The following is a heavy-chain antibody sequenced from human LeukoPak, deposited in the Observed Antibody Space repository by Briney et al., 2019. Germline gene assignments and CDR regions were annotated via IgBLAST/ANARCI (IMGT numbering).Heavy chain of an antibody. D-gene: IGHD2-15*01. Sequence: PSQTLSLTCTVSGGSISSYCWSWIRQPPGKGLEWIGYIYTSGSTNYNPSLKSRVTISVDTSKNQFSLKLSSVTAADTAVYYCAGGYCSGGSCYSGILGYWGQGTLVTVSS. CDR1: GGSISSYC. V-gene: IGHV4-4*09. CDR3: AGGYCSGGSCYSGILGY. J-gene: IGHJ4*02. CDR2: IYTSGST.